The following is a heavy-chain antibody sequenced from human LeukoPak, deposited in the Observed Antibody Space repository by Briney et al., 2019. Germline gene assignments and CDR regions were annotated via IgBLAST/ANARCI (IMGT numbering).Heavy chain of an antibody. CDR3: ARRAGSYSHSYDY. CDR1: GFTFITYN. J-gene: IGHJ4*02. V-gene: IGHV3-21*04. CDR2: ITSSSIHT. D-gene: IGHD2-15*01. Sequence: GGSLRLSCAASGFTFITYNMNWVRQAPGKGLEWVSSITSSSIHTFYADSVRGRFTISRDNAKNSLYLQMNSLRAEDTAVYYCARRAGSYSHSYDYWGQGTLVTVSS.